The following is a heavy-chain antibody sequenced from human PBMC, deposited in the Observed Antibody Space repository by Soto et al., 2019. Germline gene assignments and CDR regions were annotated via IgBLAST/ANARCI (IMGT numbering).Heavy chain of an antibody. J-gene: IGHJ3*02. CDR1: GYTFTSYE. CDR3: ASEGLVWSGYYSHAFDI. V-gene: IGHV1-8*01. D-gene: IGHD3-3*01. Sequence: QVQLVQSGAEVKKPGASVKVSCKASGYTFTSYEINWVRQATGQGLEWMGWMNTNSGNTGYAQKFQGRATMTRNTSISTAYMELSSLRSEDTAVYYCASEGLVWSGYYSHAFDIWGQGTMVTVSS. CDR2: MNTNSGNT.